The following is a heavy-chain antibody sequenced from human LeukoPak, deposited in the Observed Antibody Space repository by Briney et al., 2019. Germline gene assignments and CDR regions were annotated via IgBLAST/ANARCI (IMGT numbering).Heavy chain of an antibody. CDR3: ARSELLWFGKVNSGFDF. CDR1: GASISSRFW. J-gene: IGHJ4*02. V-gene: IGHV4-4*02. D-gene: IGHD3-10*01. CDR2: VHNSGYT. Sequence: PSGTLSLTCAVSGASISSRFWWSWVRQPPGKGLEWIGQVHNSGYTKYNPSLKSRVTISVDTSENQFSLKLSSVTAADTAMYYCARSELLWFGKVNSGFDFWGQGTLVTVSS.